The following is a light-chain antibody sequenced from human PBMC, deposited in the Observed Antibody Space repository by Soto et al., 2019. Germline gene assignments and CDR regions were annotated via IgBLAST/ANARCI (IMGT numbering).Light chain of an antibody. V-gene: IGLV2-23*01. CDR2: EGS. CDR1: KNDIGSYRF. Sequence: LAQPASVSGSPGESITISCIGTKNDIGSYRFVSWYQQHPGEAPKLMISEGSKRPSGTSNRFSGSKSGNTASLRISGLQAEDEADYYCCSYAGSSTWVFGGGTKVTVL. J-gene: IGLJ3*02. CDR3: CSYAGSSTWV.